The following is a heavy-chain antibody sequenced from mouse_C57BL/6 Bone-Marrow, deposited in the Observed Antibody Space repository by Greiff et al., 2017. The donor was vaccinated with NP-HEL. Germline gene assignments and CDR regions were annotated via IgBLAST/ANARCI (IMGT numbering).Heavy chain of an antibody. V-gene: IGHV1-58*01. CDR2: IYIGNGYT. CDR3: ARAPYYGYDGDYAMDY. Sequence: EVQRVESGAELVRPGSSVKMSCKTSGYTFTSYGINWVKQRPGQGLEWIGYIYIGNGYTEYNEKFKGKAILTSDTSSSTAYMQLSSLTSEDSAIYFCARAPYYGYDGDYAMDYWGQGTSVTVSS. CDR1: GYTFTSYG. D-gene: IGHD2-9*01. J-gene: IGHJ4*01.